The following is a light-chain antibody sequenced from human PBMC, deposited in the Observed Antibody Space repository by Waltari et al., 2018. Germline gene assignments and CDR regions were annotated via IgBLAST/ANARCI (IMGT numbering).Light chain of an antibody. V-gene: IGKV3-11*01. CDR2: DAS. Sequence: EIVLTQSPATLSLSPGERATLSCRASQSVISYLAWYQQKPGQSPRLLIYDASNRATGIPARFSGSGSGTDFTLTISSREPEDFAVYFCQQRYNWPPITFGQGTRLEIK. CDR1: QSVISY. CDR3: QQRYNWPPIT. J-gene: IGKJ5*01.